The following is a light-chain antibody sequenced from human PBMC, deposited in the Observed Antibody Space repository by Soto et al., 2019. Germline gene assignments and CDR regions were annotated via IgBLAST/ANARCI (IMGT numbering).Light chain of an antibody. J-gene: IGKJ5*01. CDR1: QSVSSY. CDR2: DAS. Sequence: EIVLTQSPATLSLSPGERATLSCRASQSVSSYLAWYQQKPGQAPRLLIYDASNRATGIPARFSGSGSGTDFTLSISSIETEDFAIYYCQQRSNRPPSITFGQGTRLEIK. V-gene: IGKV3-11*01. CDR3: QQRSNRPPSIT.